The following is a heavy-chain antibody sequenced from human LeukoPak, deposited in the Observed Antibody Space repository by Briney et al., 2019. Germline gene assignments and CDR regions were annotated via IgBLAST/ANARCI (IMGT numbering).Heavy chain of an antibody. CDR3: AKDRIRESYAFDY. D-gene: IGHD1-26*01. J-gene: IGHJ4*02. Sequence: GRSLRLSCAASGFTFSSYAMHWVRQAPGKGLEWVAVISYDGSNKYYADSVKGRFTISRDNSKNTLYLQMNSLRAEDTAVYYCAKDRIRESYAFDYWGQGTLVTVSS. CDR1: GFTFSSYA. V-gene: IGHV3-30-3*01. CDR2: ISYDGSNK.